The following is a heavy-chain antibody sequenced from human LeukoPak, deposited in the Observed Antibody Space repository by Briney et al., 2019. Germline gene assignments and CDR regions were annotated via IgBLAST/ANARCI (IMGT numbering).Heavy chain of an antibody. D-gene: IGHD3-10*01. CDR3: ATGSGHGFDI. J-gene: IGHJ3*02. Sequence: LSGGSLRLSCAASGFTFSSYWMHWVRQAPGKGLVWVSRINSDGSSTSYADSVKGRVTISRDNAKNTLYLQMNSLRTEDTAVYYCATGSGHGFDIWGQGTMVIVSS. V-gene: IGHV3-74*01. CDR1: GFTFSSYW. CDR2: INSDGSST.